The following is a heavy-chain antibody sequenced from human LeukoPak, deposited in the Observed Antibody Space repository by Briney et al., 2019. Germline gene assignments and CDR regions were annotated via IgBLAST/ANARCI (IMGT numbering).Heavy chain of an antibody. CDR3: ARGDSTGY. Sequence: GESLRLSCAASGFTFSSFWMSWVRQAPGKGLEWVANIKQDGSEKNYVGSVKGRFTISRDNAKNSLYLQMNSLRAEDTAVYYCARGDSTGYWGQGTLVTVSS. J-gene: IGHJ4*02. CDR1: GFTFSSFW. D-gene: IGHD3-22*01. CDR2: IKQDGSEK. V-gene: IGHV3-7*04.